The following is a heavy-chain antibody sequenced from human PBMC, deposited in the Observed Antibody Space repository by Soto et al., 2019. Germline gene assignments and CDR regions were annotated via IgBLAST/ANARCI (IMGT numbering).Heavy chain of an antibody. CDR2: INSDGSST. CDR1: GFTFSSYW. Sequence: PGGSLRLSCAASGFTFSSYWMHWVRQAPGKGLVWVSRINSDGSSTSYADSVKGRFTISRDNAKNTLYLQMNSLRAEDTAVYYCARVNTLSPFDPWGQGTLVTVSS. CDR3: ARVNTLSPFDP. J-gene: IGHJ5*02. V-gene: IGHV3-74*01. D-gene: IGHD2-2*02.